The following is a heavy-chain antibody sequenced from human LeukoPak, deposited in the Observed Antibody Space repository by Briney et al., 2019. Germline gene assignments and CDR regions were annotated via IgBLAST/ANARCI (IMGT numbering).Heavy chain of an antibody. CDR2: ISYDGSNK. D-gene: IGHD3-3*01. V-gene: IGHV3-30*04. J-gene: IGHJ3*02. Sequence: GRSLRLSCAASGFTFSSYAMNWVRQAPDKGLEWVAVISYDGSNKYYADSVKGRFTISRDNSKSTLYLQMNSLRAEDTAVYYCARDLRLTYDFWSGYYTADAFDIWGQGTMVTVSS. CDR1: GFTFSSYA. CDR3: ARDLRLTYDFWSGYYTADAFDI.